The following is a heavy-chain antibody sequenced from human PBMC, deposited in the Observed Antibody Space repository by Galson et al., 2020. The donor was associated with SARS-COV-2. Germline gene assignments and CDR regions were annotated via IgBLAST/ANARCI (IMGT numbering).Heavy chain of an antibody. V-gene: IGHV3-30*18. CDR1: GFTFSSYG. J-gene: IGHJ6*02. CDR2: ISYDGSNK. Sequence: GGSLRLSCAASGFTFSSYGMHWVRQAPGKGLEWVAVISYDGSNKYYADSVKGRFTISRDNSKNTLYLQMNSLRAEDTAVYYCAKAESSSSDYYYYYGMDVWGQGTTVTVSS. CDR3: AKAESSSSDYYYYYGMDV. D-gene: IGHD6-6*01.